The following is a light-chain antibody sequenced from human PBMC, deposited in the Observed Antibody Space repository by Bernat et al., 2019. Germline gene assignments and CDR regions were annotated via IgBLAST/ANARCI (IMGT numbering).Light chain of an antibody. Sequence: DIQMTQSPSTLSASVGDRVTITCRASQSISSWLAWYQLKPGKAPKLLIYKASSLESGVPSRFSGSGSGTEFTLTISSLQPDDFATYYCQQYNSYSPNFGGGTKVEIK. CDR2: KAS. V-gene: IGKV1-5*03. CDR3: QQYNSYSPN. CDR1: QSISSW. J-gene: IGKJ4*01.